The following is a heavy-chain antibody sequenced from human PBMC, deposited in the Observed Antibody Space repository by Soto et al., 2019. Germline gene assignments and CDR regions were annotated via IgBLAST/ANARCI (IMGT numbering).Heavy chain of an antibody. CDR1: GGSVSSGSYY. V-gene: IGHV4-61*01. D-gene: IGHD1-26*01. J-gene: IGHJ4*02. Sequence: PSETLSLTCTVSGGSVSSGSYYWSWIRQPPGKGLEWIGYIYYSGSTNYNPSLKSRVTISVDTSKNQFSLKLSSVTAADTAVYYCAREPARGATTVSFDYWGQGTLVTVSS. CDR3: AREPARGATTVSFDY. CDR2: IYYSGST.